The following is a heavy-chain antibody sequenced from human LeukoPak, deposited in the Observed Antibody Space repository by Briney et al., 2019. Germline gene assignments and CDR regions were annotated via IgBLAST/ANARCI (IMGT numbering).Heavy chain of an antibody. V-gene: IGHV3-23*01. CDR2: ISGSGGST. CDR1: GFTFSSYA. CDR3: AKGLPVWYYFDY. J-gene: IGHJ4*02. D-gene: IGHD2-2*01. Sequence: GGSLRLSYAASGFTFSSYAMSWVRQAPGKGLEWVSAISGSGGSTYYADSVKGRFTISRNNSKNTLYLQMNSLRAEDTAVYYCAKGLPVWYYFDYWGQGTLVSVSS.